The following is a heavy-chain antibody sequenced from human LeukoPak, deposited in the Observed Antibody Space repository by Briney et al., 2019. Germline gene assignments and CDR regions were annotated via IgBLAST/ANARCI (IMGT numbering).Heavy chain of an antibody. CDR1: GYSFTSYW. J-gene: IGHJ4*02. Sequence: GESLKISCKGSGYSFTSYWIGWVRQMPWKGLEWMGIIYPGDSDTTYSPSFQGQVTISVDKSITTAYLHWSSLKASDTALYYCARAYSSSQYYFDYWGQGTLVTVSS. V-gene: IGHV5-51*01. CDR2: IYPGDSDT. D-gene: IGHD6-13*01. CDR3: ARAYSSSQYYFDY.